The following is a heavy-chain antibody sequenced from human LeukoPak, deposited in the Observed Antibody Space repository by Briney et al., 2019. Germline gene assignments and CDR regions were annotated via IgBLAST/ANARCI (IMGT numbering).Heavy chain of an antibody. D-gene: IGHD1-26*01. CDR1: GFTFSSYW. Sequence: PGGSLRLSCAASGFTFSSYWMSWVRQAPGKGLEWVANIKQDGSEKNYVDSVKGRFTVSRDNAKNSLYLQMNSLRAEDTAVYYCAIDLMGATHYFQHWGQGTLVTVSS. CDR2: IKQDGSEK. CDR3: AIDLMGATHYFQH. V-gene: IGHV3-7*01. J-gene: IGHJ1*01.